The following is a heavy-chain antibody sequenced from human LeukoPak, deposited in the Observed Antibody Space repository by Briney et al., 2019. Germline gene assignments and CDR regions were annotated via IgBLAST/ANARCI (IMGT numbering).Heavy chain of an antibody. CDR2: IYTSGST. CDR1: GGSISSYY. Sequence: SETLSLTCTVSGGSISSYYWSWIRQPPGKGLEWIGYIYTSGSTNYNPSLKSRVTISVDTPKNQFSLKLSSVTAADTAVYYRARRSHYYYYMDVWGKGTTVTVSS. V-gene: IGHV4-4*09. CDR3: ARRSHYYYYMDV. J-gene: IGHJ6*03.